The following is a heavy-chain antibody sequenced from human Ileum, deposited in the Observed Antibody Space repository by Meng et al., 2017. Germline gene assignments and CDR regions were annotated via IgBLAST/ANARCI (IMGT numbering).Heavy chain of an antibody. V-gene: IGHV2-5*02. CDR3: AHSPQGYFDY. Sequence: QITLKETGPALVKATQTLTLTCNFSGFSLATSGVSVAWIRQPPGEALEWLAHFYWDDDKRYSPSLKNRLAITKDTSKNQVVLTMTNMDPMDTGTYYCAHSPQGYFDYWGPGTLVTVSS. CDR1: GFSLATSGVS. CDR2: FYWDDDK. J-gene: IGHJ4*02.